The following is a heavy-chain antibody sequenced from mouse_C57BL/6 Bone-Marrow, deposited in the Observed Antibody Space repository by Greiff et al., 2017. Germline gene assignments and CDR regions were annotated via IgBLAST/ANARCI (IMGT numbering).Heavy chain of an antibody. CDR2: IDPNSGGT. V-gene: IGHV1-62-3*01. Sequence: QVQLQQPGAELVKPGASVKLSCKASGYTFTSYWMHWVKQRPGRGLEWIGRIDPNSGGTKYNEKFKGKATLTADKSSSTAYMELRSLTSEDSAVYVCAQSSYYYGSSYGAYWGQGTLVTVSA. CDR3: AQSSYYYGSSYGAY. J-gene: IGHJ3*01. D-gene: IGHD1-1*01. CDR1: GYTFTSYW.